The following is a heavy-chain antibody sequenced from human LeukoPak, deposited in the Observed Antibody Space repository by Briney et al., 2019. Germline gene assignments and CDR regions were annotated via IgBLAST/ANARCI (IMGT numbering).Heavy chain of an antibody. CDR3: AKDSEREDLDIAMVQFDY. CDR2: SRWDGGSI. J-gene: IGHJ4*02. V-gene: IGHV3-9*01. Sequence: GGSLRLFCAAAGFTFDDVGMHWVRHAAGKCREWVSGSRWDGGSIVYADSVKGRFTISRDNAKNSLYLQMNSLRAEDTALYYCAKDSEREDLDIAMVQFDYWGQGTLVTVSS. D-gene: IGHD5-18*01. CDR1: GFTFDDVG.